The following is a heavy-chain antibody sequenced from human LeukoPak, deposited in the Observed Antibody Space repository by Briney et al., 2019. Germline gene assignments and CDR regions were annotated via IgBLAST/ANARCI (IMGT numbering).Heavy chain of an antibody. CDR1: GGSFCGYY. D-gene: IGHD2-2*01. CDR2: INHSGST. V-gene: IGHV4-34*01. CDR3: ARARVVPAAIQVLSYSYYYYMDV. J-gene: IGHJ6*03. Sequence: PSETLSLTCAVYGGSFCGYYWSWIRQPPGKGLEWIGEINHSGSTNYNPSLKSRVTISVDTSKNRFSLKLSSVTAADTAVYYCARARVVPAAIQVLSYSYYYYMDVWGKGTTVTVSS.